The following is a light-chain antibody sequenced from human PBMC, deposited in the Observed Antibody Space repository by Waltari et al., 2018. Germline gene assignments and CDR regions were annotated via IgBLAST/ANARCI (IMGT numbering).Light chain of an antibody. Sequence: QLVLTQSPSASASLGASVKLTCTLSSGHSSNVIAWHQQQPEKGPRYLRKVNSDGSHSKGDKIPDRFSGSSSGAAHYLTISSLQSEDEADYYCQTGGHGTWVFGGGTKLTVL. V-gene: IGLV4-69*01. J-gene: IGLJ3*02. CDR1: SGHSSNV. CDR3: QTGGHGTWV. CDR2: VNSDGSH.